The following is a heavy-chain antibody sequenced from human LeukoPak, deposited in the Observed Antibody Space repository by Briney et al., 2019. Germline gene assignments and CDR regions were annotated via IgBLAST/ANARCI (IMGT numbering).Heavy chain of an antibody. CDR2: ISAYNGNT. D-gene: IGHD3-3*01. CDR3: AIVYGDFWSGYLDYYYMDV. J-gene: IGHJ6*03. Sequence: ASVKVSCKASGYTFTSYGISWVRQAPGQGLEWMGWISAYNGNTNYAQKLQGRVTMTTDTSTSTAYMELRSLRSDDTAVYYCAIVYGDFWSGYLDYYYMDVWGKGTTVTVSS. V-gene: IGHV1-18*01. CDR1: GYTFTSYG.